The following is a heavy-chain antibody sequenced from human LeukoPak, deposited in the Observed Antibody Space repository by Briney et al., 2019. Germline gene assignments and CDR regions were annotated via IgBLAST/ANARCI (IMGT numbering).Heavy chain of an antibody. J-gene: IGHJ4*02. V-gene: IGHV3-23*01. CDR2: ISGSGGST. CDR3: AKLSGSYYGNFDY. CDR1: GFTFSSYA. D-gene: IGHD1-26*01. Sequence: PGGSLRLSCAASGFTFSSYAMSWVRQAPGKGLEWVSGISGSGGSTYYADSVKGRFTISRDNSKNTLYLRINSLRADDTAVYYCAKLSGSYYGNFDYWGQGTLVTVSS.